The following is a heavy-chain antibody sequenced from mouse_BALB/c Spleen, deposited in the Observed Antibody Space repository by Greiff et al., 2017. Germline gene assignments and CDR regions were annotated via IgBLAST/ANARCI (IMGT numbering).Heavy chain of an antibody. J-gene: IGHJ2*01. CDR1: GFTFSSYG. Sequence: EVKLVESGGDLVKPGGSLKPSCAASGFTFSSYGMSWVRQTPDKRLEWVATISSGGSYTYYPDSVKGRFTISRDNAKNTLYLQMSSLKSEDTAMYYCARHSNYGLDYWGQGTTLTVSS. CDR2: ISSGGSYT. D-gene: IGHD2-5*01. CDR3: ARHSNYGLDY. V-gene: IGHV5-6*01.